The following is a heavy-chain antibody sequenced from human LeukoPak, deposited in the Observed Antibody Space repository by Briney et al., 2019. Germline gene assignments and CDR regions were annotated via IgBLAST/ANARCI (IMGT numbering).Heavy chain of an antibody. CDR1: GGSFSGYY. Sequence: PSETLSLTCAVYGGSFSGYYWSWIRQPPGKGLEWIEEINHSGSTNYNPSLKSRVTISVDTSKNQFSLKLSSVTAADTAVYYCARGRLELLWFGELLPNYFDYWGQGTLVTVSS. CDR3: ARGRLELLWFGELLPNYFDY. CDR2: INHSGST. V-gene: IGHV4-34*01. J-gene: IGHJ4*02. D-gene: IGHD3-10*01.